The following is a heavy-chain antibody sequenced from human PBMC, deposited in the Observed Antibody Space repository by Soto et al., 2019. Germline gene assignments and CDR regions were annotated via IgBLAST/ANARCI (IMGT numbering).Heavy chain of an antibody. J-gene: IGHJ6*02. CDR2: IWYDGSNK. D-gene: IGHD3-22*01. Sequence: GGSLRLSCAASGFTFSSYGMHWVRQAPGKGLEWVAVIWYDGSNKYYADSVKGRFTISRDNSKNTLYLQMNSLRAEDTAVYYYARDRYYDKGYYGMDVWGQGTTVTVSS. CDR3: ARDRYYDKGYYGMDV. V-gene: IGHV3-33*01. CDR1: GFTFSSYG.